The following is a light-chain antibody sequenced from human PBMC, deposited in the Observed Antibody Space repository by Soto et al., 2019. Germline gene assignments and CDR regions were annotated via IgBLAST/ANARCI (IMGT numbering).Light chain of an antibody. CDR3: QQRYNWPIT. CDR2: ADS. CDR1: QSVSGY. V-gene: IGKV3-11*01. Sequence: EIVLTQSPATLSLSPGETATLSCRASQSVSGYIGWYQQKPGQAPRLLIYADSNRATGIPARFSGSGSRTDFTLTISSLEPEDFSVYYCQQRYNWPITFGQGTRLEIK. J-gene: IGKJ5*01.